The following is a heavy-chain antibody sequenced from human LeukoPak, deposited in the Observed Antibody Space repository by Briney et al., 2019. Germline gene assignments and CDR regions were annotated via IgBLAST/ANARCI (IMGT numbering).Heavy chain of an antibody. D-gene: IGHD1-26*01. CDR1: GFTFSSYW. V-gene: IGHV3-74*01. CDR3: ARGNEWAFDY. Sequence: GGSLRLSCAASGFTFSSYWMHWVRQAPGKGLVWVSRINTDGSSKIYADSVKGRFTISRDNAKNTLYLQMNSLRAEDTAVYACARGNEWAFDYWAQGTLVAVSS. CDR2: INTDGSSK. J-gene: IGHJ4*02.